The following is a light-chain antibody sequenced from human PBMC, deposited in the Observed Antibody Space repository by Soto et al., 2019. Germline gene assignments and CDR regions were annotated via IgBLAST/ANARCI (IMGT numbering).Light chain of an antibody. CDR1: SSDVGSYNY. CDR2: EVR. Sequence: QSVLTQPASVSGSPGQSITISCTGTSSDVGSYNYVSWYQQHPGKAPKLMIYEVRNRPSGVSDRVSGSKSGKTASLTIFGLQAEDEADYYCSSYTTSNTQVFGGGTKVTVL. J-gene: IGLJ2*01. CDR3: SSYTTSNTQV. V-gene: IGLV2-14*01.